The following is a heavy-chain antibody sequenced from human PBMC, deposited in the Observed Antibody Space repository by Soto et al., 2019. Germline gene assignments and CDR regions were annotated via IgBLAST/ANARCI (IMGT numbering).Heavy chain of an antibody. CDR1: GGSISSGDYY. Sequence: SETLSLTCTVSGGSISSGDYYWSWIRQPPGKGLEWIGYIYYSGSTYYNPSLKSRVTISVDTSKNQFSLKLSSVTAADTAVYYCARVKLGDPIYFDYWGQRTLVTVSS. CDR2: IYYSGST. D-gene: IGHD4-17*01. J-gene: IGHJ4*02. V-gene: IGHV4-30-4*01. CDR3: ARVKLGDPIYFDY.